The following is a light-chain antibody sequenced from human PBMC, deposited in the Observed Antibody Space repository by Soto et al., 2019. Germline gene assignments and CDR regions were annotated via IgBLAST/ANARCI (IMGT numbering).Light chain of an antibody. Sequence: EIVLTQAAGTLSLYPGERATLSCRASQSVSSSYLAWHQQKLGQAPRLLIYGASSRATGIPDRFSGSGSGTDFTLTISRLEPEDFAVYYCQQYGSSPWTFGQGTKVDIK. J-gene: IGKJ1*01. CDR2: GAS. CDR3: QQYGSSPWT. CDR1: QSVSSSY. V-gene: IGKV3-20*01.